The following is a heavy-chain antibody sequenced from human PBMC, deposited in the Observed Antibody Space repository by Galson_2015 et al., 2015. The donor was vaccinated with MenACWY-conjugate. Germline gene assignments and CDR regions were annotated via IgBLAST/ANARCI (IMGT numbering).Heavy chain of an antibody. J-gene: IGHJ5*02. CDR3: ARATWSYFDNGGYPNWFDT. CDR2: IFYSGIS. D-gene: IGHD3-22*01. CDR1: GGSISSSDFY. V-gene: IGHV4-39*07. Sequence: SEPLSLTCTVSGGSISSSDFYWDWLRQSPGKGLEWIGSIFYSGISNYNPSLKSRVSISVDTSKNEFSLRLSAVTAADTAEYYCARATWSYFDNGGYPNWFDTWGRGTLVIVSS.